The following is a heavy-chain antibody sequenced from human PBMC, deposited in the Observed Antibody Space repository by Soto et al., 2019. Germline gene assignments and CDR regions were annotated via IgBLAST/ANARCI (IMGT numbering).Heavy chain of an antibody. J-gene: IGHJ4*02. CDR2: IYYIFST. CDR1: GGSISSYY. CDR3: ARRDGYKGYFDY. D-gene: IGHD6-25*01. Sequence: SETLSLTCTVSGGSISSYYWIWIRQPPVNGLEFIGYIYYIFSTNYNPSLKSRFTISLYTSKNHFSLKLSSLTAAYTAVYYCARRDGYKGYFDYWGQGTLVTVS. V-gene: IGHV4-59*01.